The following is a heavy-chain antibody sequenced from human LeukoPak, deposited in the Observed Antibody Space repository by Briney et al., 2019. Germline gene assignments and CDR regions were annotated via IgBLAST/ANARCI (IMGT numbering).Heavy chain of an antibody. J-gene: IGHJ4*02. CDR3: AKDRGYSSAWYFDY. Sequence: GGSLRLSCAASGFTFSSYAMTWVRQAPGKGLECVSGISGSGSNTYYADSVKGRFTISRDNSKNTLYLQMNSLRAEDTAIYYCAKDRGYSSAWYFDYWGQGTLVTVSS. D-gene: IGHD6-19*01. CDR2: ISGSGSNT. V-gene: IGHV3-23*01. CDR1: GFTFSSYA.